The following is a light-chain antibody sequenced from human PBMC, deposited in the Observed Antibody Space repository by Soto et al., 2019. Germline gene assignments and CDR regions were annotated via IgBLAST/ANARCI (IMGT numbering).Light chain of an antibody. V-gene: IGKV3-20*01. J-gene: IGKJ5*01. CDR3: QQYGST. CDR1: QSVSSSY. Sequence: EIVLTQSPGTLSLSPAERATLSCRASQSVSSSYLAWYQQKPGQAPRLLIYGASSRATGIPDRFSGSGSGTDFTLTISRLEPEDFAVYYCQQYGSTFGQGTRLEIK. CDR2: GAS.